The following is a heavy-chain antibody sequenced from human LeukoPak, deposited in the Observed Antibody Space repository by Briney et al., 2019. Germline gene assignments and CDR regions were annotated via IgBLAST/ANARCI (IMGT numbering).Heavy chain of an antibody. V-gene: IGHV4-59*01. CDR3: ARFGLGGDPPRYYYYGMDV. J-gene: IGHJ6*02. CDR1: GGSISSYY. D-gene: IGHD4-17*01. Sequence: SETLSLTCTVSGGSISSYYWSWIRQPPGKGLEWIGYIYYSGSTNYNPSLKSRVTISVDTSKNQFSLKLSSVTAADTAVYYCARFGLGGDPPRYYYYGMDVWGQGTTVTVSS. CDR2: IYYSGST.